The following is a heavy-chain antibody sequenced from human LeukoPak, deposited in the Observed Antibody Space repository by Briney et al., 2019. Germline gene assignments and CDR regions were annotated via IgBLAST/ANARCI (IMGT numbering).Heavy chain of an antibody. D-gene: IGHD3-22*01. CDR2: ISPSGGST. Sequence: ASVKVSCKAFGYTFTSNYMHWVRQAPGQGPEWMGVISPSGGSTTYAQKFQGRVTLTRDMSTSTDYMELSSLRSEDTAVYYCARRALNTVVITHDAFDIWGQGTMVTVSS. J-gene: IGHJ3*02. CDR3: ARRALNTVVITHDAFDI. CDR1: GYTFTSNY. V-gene: IGHV1-46*01.